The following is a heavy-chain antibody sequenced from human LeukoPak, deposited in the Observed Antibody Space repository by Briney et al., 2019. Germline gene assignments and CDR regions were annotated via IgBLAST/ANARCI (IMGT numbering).Heavy chain of an antibody. D-gene: IGHD3-22*01. V-gene: IGHV3-23*01. CDR3: AKDLRVISGYSKTDS. CDR2: ISGSGGST. CDR1: GFTFSSYA. Sequence: GGSLRLACAVSGFTFSSYAMSWVRQAPGKGMGWVSTISGSGGSTYYADSVKGRFTSSRDNSKNTLYLRMISLRAEDTAVYYCAKDLRVISGYSKTDSWGQGTQVTVSS. J-gene: IGHJ4*02.